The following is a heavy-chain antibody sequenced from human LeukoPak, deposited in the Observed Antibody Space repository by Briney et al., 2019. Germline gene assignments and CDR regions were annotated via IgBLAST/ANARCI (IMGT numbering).Heavy chain of an antibody. Sequence: GGSLRLSCAGSGFAFSDYYMTWIRQAPGKGREWISYITSSGSTINYADSVKGRFTISRDNAKNSVYLEMNDLRLEDTALYYCARDRSSGGAFDIWGRGTMVTVSS. CDR2: ITSSGSTI. CDR1: GFAFSDYY. J-gene: IGHJ3*02. V-gene: IGHV3-11*01. D-gene: IGHD3-10*01. CDR3: ARDRSSGGAFDI.